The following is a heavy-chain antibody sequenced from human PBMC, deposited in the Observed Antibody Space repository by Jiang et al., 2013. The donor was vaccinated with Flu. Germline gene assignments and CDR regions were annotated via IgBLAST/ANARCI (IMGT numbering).Heavy chain of an antibody. V-gene: IGHV1-18*01. Sequence: SGAEVKKPGASVKVSCKASGYTFTGNGMSWVRQAPGQGLEWMGWISAYNENINYAQKFEGRVTMTTDTSTSTAYMELRSLRSDDTAVYYRARVVVPLWDASGYSVHYFDSWGQGTLVTVS. CDR3: ARVVVPLWDASGYSVHYFDS. CDR1: GYTFTGNG. D-gene: IGHD3-22*01. CDR2: ISAYNENI. J-gene: IGHJ4*02.